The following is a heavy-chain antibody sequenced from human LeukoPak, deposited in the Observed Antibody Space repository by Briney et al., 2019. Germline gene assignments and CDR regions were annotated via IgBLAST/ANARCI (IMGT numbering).Heavy chain of an antibody. J-gene: IGHJ4*02. CDR2: SYYSGST. CDR1: GCSISSSSYY. V-gene: IGHV4-39*07. Sequence: PSETLSLTCTVSGCSISSSSYYWGWIRQPPGKGLEWIVSSYYSGSTYYTPSLKSRVTISVDTSKNQFSLKLSSVTAADTAVYYCARDRRSGSYYSYFDYWGQGTLVTVSS. CDR3: ARDRRSGSYYSYFDY. D-gene: IGHD3-10*01.